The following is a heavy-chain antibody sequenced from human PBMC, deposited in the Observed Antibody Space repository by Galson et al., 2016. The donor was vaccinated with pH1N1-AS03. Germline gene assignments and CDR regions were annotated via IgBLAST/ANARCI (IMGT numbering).Heavy chain of an antibody. J-gene: IGHJ2*01. D-gene: IGHD4-17*01. CDR3: AKLRRGPWYLDL. CDR2: FYYIANT. CDR1: GGSIGVSY. Sequence: LSLTCTVSGGSIGVSYWSWIRQSPGRGVEWIGYFYYIANTKYNPSLKSRVTISLDTSKNQFSLNLTSVTAADTAVYYCAKLRRGPWYLDLWGRGTMVTVSS. V-gene: IGHV4-59*12.